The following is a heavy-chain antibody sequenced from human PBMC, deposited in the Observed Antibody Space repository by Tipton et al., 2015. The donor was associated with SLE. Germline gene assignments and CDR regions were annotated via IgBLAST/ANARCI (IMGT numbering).Heavy chain of an antibody. Sequence: TLSLTCTVSGGSISSHYWSWIRQPPGKGLEWIGDIYYSGSTNYNPSLKSRVTISVDTSKNQFSLKLSSVTAADTAVYYCARGEYYGSGGDFDYWGQGTLVTVSS. J-gene: IGHJ4*02. CDR2: IYYSGST. CDR1: GGSISSHY. D-gene: IGHD3-10*01. CDR3: ARGEYYGSGGDFDY. V-gene: IGHV4-59*08.